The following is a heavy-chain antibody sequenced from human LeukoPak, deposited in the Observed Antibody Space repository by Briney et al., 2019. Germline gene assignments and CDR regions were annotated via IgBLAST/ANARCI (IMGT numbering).Heavy chain of an antibody. CDR3: ARDGYCSGGICSFDYGVDV. CDR2: ISGDDTTT. D-gene: IGHD2-15*01. Sequence: PGGSLRLSCAASGFTFSDYYMSWIRQAPGKGLEWVSYISGDDTTTYYADSVKGRFTISRDNAKRSLYLQMNSLKAEDTAVYYCARDGYCSGGICSFDYGVDVWGQGATVTVSS. V-gene: IGHV3-11*01. J-gene: IGHJ6*02. CDR1: GFTFSDYY.